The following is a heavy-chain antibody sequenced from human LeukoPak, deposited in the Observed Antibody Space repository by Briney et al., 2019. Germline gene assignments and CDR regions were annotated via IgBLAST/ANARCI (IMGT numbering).Heavy chain of an antibody. Sequence: KPSETLSLTCAVYGGSFSGYYWSWIRQPPGKGLEWIGEINHSGSTNYNPSLKSRVTISVDTSKNQFSLKLSSVTAADTAVYYCARVEIEGDFWSGYYYITFDYWGQRTLVTVSS. CDR2: INHSGST. CDR1: GGSFSGYY. D-gene: IGHD3-3*01. J-gene: IGHJ4*02. CDR3: ARVEIEGDFWSGYYYITFDY. V-gene: IGHV4-34*01.